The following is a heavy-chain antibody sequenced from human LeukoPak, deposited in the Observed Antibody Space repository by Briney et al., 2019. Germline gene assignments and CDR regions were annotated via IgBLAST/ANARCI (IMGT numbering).Heavy chain of an antibody. Sequence: GASVKVSCKASGYTFTSYYMHWVRQAPGQGLEWMGIINPSGGSTSYAQKFQGRVTMTRNTSISTAYMELSSLRSEDTAVYYCAGKYSSSWSTHYYYGMDVWGQGTTVTVSS. D-gene: IGHD6-13*01. CDR1: GYTFTSYY. CDR2: INPSGGST. J-gene: IGHJ6*02. CDR3: AGKYSSSWSTHYYYGMDV. V-gene: IGHV1-46*01.